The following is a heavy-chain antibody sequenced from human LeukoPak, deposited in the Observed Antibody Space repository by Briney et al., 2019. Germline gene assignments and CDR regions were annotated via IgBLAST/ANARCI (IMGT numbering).Heavy chain of an antibody. D-gene: IGHD4-11*01. Sequence: NPGGSLRLSCAASGFPFTSYSMNWVRQTPGRGLEWVSSISRDNFYIYYADSVKGRFTISRDNAKNSLFLQMTSLRAEDTAIYYCGRDPGVTEDYNVNYWGQGALVTVSS. CDR2: ISRDNFYI. V-gene: IGHV3-21*01. J-gene: IGHJ4*02. CDR1: GFPFTSYS. CDR3: GRDPGVTEDYNVNY.